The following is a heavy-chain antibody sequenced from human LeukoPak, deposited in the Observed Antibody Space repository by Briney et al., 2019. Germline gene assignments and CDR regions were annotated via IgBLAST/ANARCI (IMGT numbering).Heavy chain of an antibody. CDR1: GFTFRLYW. Sequence: GGSLRLSCAASGFTFRLYWMHWVRQAPGKGLVWVSRINSDQSNTTYADSVKGRFTISRDNAKNTLYLEMNSLRAEDTAVYYCARGGEYYGSGTDHWGQGTLVTVSS. D-gene: IGHD3-10*01. CDR2: INSDQSNT. V-gene: IGHV3-74*01. J-gene: IGHJ5*02. CDR3: ARGGEYYGSGTDH.